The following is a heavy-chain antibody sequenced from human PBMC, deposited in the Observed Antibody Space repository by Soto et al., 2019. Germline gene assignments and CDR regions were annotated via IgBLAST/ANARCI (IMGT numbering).Heavy chain of an antibody. CDR3: ARGRVGNYYDSSGYPYYFHY. CDR2: INPNSGGT. Sequence: QVQLVQSGAEVKKPGASVKVSCKASGYTFTGYYMHWVRQAPGQGLEWMGWINPNSGGTNYAQKFQGWVTMTRDTSISTAYLELSRLRSDDTAVYYCARGRVGNYYDSSGYPYYFHYWGQGTLVTVSS. CDR1: GYTFTGYY. V-gene: IGHV1-2*04. J-gene: IGHJ4*02. D-gene: IGHD3-22*01.